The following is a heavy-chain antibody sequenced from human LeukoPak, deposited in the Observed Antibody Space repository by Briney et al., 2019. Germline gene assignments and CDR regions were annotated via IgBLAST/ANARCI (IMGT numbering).Heavy chain of an antibody. V-gene: IGHV4-61*01. Sequence: SETLSLTCTVSGGSVSSGSYYWSWIRQPPGKGLEWIGYIYYSGSTNYNPSLKSRVTISVDTSKNQFSLKPSSVTAADTAVYYCARDRREYYGSGSYSTNWGQGTLITVSS. CDR3: ARDRREYYGSGSYSTN. D-gene: IGHD3-10*01. CDR2: IYYSGST. CDR1: GGSVSSGSYY. J-gene: IGHJ4*02.